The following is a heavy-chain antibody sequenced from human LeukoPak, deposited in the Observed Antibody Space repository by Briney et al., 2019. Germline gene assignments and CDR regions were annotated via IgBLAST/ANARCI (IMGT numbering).Heavy chain of an antibody. D-gene: IGHD4-11*01. CDR2: INWSGGST. CDR1: GFTFSSYA. Sequence: GGSLRLSCAASGFTFSSYAMSWVRQAPGKGLEWVSGINWSGGSTGYADSVKGRFTISRDNAKNSLYLQMNSLRAEDTALYYCARDLVATVRESSYYYYMDVWGKGTTVTVSS. CDR3: ARDLVATVRESSYYYYMDV. V-gene: IGHV3-20*04. J-gene: IGHJ6*03.